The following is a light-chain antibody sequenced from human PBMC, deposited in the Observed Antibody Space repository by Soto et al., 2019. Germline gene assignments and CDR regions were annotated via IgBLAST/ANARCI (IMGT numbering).Light chain of an antibody. Sequence: MTQSPGTLSVSPGERATLSCRASQSISSYLNWYQQKPGKAPKLLIYAASSLQSGVPSRFSGSGSGTDFTLTISSLQPEDFATYYCQQSYSTPHTFGQGTRLENK. CDR3: QQSYSTPHT. V-gene: IGKV1-39*01. CDR1: QSISSY. J-gene: IGKJ5*01. CDR2: AAS.